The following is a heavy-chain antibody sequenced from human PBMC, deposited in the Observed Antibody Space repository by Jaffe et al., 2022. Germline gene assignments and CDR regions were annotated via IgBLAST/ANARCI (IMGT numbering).Heavy chain of an antibody. V-gene: IGHV3-73*02. CDR2: IRSKANSYAT. J-gene: IGHJ6*03. D-gene: IGHD4-17*01. CDR3: TRHDGDYGDYGYYYYYMDV. Sequence: EVQLVESGGGLVQPGGSLKLSCAASGFTLSGSAMHWVRQASGKGLEWVGRIRSKANSYATAYAASVKGRFTISRDDSKNTAYLQMNSLKTEDTAVYYCTRHDGDYGDYGYYYYYMDVWGKGTTVTVSS. CDR1: GFTLSGSA.